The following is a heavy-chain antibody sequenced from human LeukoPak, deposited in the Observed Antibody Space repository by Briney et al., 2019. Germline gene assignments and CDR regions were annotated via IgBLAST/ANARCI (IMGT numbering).Heavy chain of an antibody. CDR2: IRYDGSNK. J-gene: IGHJ6*03. Sequence: GGSLRLSCAASGFTFSSYGMHWVRQAPGKGLEWVAFIRYDGSNKYYADSVKGRFTISRDNSKNTLYLQMNSLRAEDTAVYYCANPWGDRDYYMDVWGKGTTVTVSS. D-gene: IGHD3-16*01. V-gene: IGHV3-30*02. CDR1: GFTFSSYG. CDR3: ANPWGDRDYYMDV.